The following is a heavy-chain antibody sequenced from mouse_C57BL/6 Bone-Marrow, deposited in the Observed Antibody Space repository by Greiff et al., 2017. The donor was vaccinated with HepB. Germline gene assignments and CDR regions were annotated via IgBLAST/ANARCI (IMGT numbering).Heavy chain of an antibody. Sequence: VQRVESGPELVKPGASVKISCKASGYAFSSSWMNWVKQRPGKGLEWIGRIYPGDGDTNYNGKFKGKATLTADKSSSTAYMQLSSLTSEDSAVYFCATTVVSYYFDYWGQGTTLTVSS. CDR3: ATTVVSYYFDY. D-gene: IGHD1-1*01. CDR2: IYPGDGDT. CDR1: GYAFSSSW. V-gene: IGHV1-82*01. J-gene: IGHJ2*01.